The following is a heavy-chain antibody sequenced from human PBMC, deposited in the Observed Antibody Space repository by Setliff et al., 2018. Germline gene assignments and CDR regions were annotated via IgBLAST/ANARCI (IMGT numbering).Heavy chain of an antibody. Sequence: PGESLKISCKASGYSFTTSWIAWVRQKPGKGLEWMGIIYPGDSDTQYSPSFQGQVTFSADKSISTAYLQWSSLKASDTAMYYCARALASAGTVYFDYWGQGTLVTVSS. V-gene: IGHV5-51*01. J-gene: IGHJ4*02. CDR2: IYPGDSDT. D-gene: IGHD6-13*01. CDR3: ARALASAGTVYFDY. CDR1: GYSFTTSW.